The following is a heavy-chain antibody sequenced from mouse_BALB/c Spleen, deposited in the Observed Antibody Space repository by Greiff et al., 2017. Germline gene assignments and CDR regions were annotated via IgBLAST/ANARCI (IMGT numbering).Heavy chain of an antibody. Sequence: VMLVESGPGLVAPSQSLSITCTVSGFSLTSYGVHWVRQPPGKGLEWLGVIWAGGSTNYNSALMSRLSISKDNSKSQVFLKMNSLQTDDTAMYYCARDPNGYLAYWGQGTLVTVSA. V-gene: IGHV2-9*02. D-gene: IGHD2-14*01. CDR2: IWAGGST. J-gene: IGHJ3*01. CDR1: GFSLTSYG. CDR3: ARDPNGYLAY.